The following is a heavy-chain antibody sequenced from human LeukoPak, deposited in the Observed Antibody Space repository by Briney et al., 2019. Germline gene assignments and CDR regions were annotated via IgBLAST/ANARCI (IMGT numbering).Heavy chain of an antibody. CDR2: IYHSGST. CDR3: ARGGHLLWFGESPYGMDV. J-gene: IGHJ6*02. CDR1: GGSISSGGYS. D-gene: IGHD3-10*01. V-gene: IGHV4-30-2*01. Sequence: PSQTLSLTCDVSGGSISSGGYSWSWIRQPPGKGLEWIGYIYHSGSTYYNPSLKSRVTISVDRSKNQFSLKLSSVTAADTAVYYCARGGHLLWFGESPYGMDVWGQGTTVTVSS.